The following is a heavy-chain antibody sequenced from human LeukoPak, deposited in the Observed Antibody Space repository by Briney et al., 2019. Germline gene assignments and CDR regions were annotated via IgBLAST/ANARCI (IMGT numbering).Heavy chain of an antibody. J-gene: IGHJ1*01. Sequence: PSETLSLTCAVSSPSVSSHHWAWIRQPAGKGLEWVGHVHFSGSTNYNPSLRSRVAISLDKSKNAVSLKMDTLTAEDTAVYYCARDESSRDDSGGYHYWGRGVLVRVAS. CDR2: VHFSGST. V-gene: IGHV4-4*07. CDR3: ARDESSRDDSGGYHY. CDR1: SPSVSSHH. D-gene: IGHD3-22*01.